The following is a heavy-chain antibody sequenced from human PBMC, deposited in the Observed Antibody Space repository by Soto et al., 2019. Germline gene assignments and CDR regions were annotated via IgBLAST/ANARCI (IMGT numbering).Heavy chain of an antibody. CDR2: INHSGSI. J-gene: IGHJ5*02. CDR3: AGAVLTSRGIIVSFHRWSDP. Sequence: KTSETLSLTCAVYGGTFSDYYWSWIRQPPGKGLEWIGEINHSGSINYNPSLKSRVTFSVDRSKNQFSLKLSSVTAADTAVYFCAGAVLTSRGIIVSFHRWSDPWGQGTPVTVSS. CDR1: GGTFSDYY. D-gene: IGHD3-16*02. V-gene: IGHV4-34*01.